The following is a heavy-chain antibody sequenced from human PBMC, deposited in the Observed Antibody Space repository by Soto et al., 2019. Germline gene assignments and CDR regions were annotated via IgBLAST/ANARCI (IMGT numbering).Heavy chain of an antibody. J-gene: IGHJ4*02. CDR2: IYYSGGT. D-gene: IGHD1-1*01. Sequence: QVQLQESGPGLVKPSETLSLTCTVSGGSISSYYWSWLRQPPGKGLVWIGYIYYSGGTNYYPSLKSRVTISVDTSKNQFSLKLSSVTAADTAVYYCARRYGYSFDYWGQGTLVTVSS. CDR1: GGSISSYY. V-gene: IGHV4-59*08. CDR3: ARRYGYSFDY.